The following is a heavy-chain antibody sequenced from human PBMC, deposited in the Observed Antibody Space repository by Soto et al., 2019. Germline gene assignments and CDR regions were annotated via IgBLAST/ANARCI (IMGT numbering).Heavy chain of an antibody. V-gene: IGHV3-74*01. CDR3: ARLGFVGEGDF. D-gene: IGHD3-16*01. J-gene: IGHJ4*02. Sequence: EVQLAESGGGLIQPGGSLRLSCATSGFTFSRYWIHWVRQAPGEGLVWVSRISGDGVHTDYAESVKGRFTVSRDIAKSTGYLQMNNLRAVDTAIYYCARLGFVGEGDFWGQGILVTVSS. CDR1: GFTFSRYW. CDR2: ISGDGVHT.